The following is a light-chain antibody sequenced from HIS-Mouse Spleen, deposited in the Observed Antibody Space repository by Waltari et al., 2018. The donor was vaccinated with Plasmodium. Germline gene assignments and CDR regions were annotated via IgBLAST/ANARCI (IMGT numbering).Light chain of an antibody. CDR3: QQSYSTWT. J-gene: IGKJ1*01. Sequence: DIQMTPSPSSLSASVGDIVTITCRASQSISSYLNWYQQKPGKAPKLLIYAASSLQSGVPSRFSGSGSGTDFTLTISSLQPEYFATYYCQQSYSTWTFGQGTKVEIK. V-gene: IGKV1-39*01. CDR2: AAS. CDR1: QSISSY.